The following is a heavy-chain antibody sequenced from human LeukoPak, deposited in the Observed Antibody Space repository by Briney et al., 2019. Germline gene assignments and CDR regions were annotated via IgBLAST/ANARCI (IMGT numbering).Heavy chain of an antibody. CDR3: ARAKGVVAAAGTTYNY. CDR2: INPNSGGT. D-gene: IGHD6-13*01. V-gene: IGHV1-2*06. CDR1: GYTFTGYY. J-gene: IGHJ4*02. Sequence: GASVKVSCKASGYTFTGYYMHWVRQAPGQGLEWMGRINPNSGGTNYAQKFQGRVTMTRDTSISTAYMELSRLRSDDTAVYYCARAKGVVAAAGTTYNYWGQGTLVTVSS.